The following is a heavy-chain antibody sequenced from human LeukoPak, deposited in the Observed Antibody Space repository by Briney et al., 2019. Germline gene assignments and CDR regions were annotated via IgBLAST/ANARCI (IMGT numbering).Heavy chain of an antibody. CDR1: GASISSYY. J-gene: IGHJ4*02. D-gene: IGHD5-18*01. CDR2: THYSGTT. CDR3: LTVDTTMGVDY. Sequence: AETLSLTCTVSGASISSYYWSSIRQHPGRGLEWIGYTHYSGTTDYNPSLRSRLTISVDTSKNQFSLKLASVTAADTAMYYCLTVDTTMGVDYWGQGTLVTVSS. V-gene: IGHV4-59*08.